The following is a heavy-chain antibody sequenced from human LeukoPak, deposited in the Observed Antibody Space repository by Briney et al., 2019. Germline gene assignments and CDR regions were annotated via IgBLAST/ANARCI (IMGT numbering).Heavy chain of an antibody. Sequence: GGSLRLSCAASGFTFSSYAMHWVRQAPGKGLEWVALISYDGRNKYYADSVKGRFTISRDNSKNTLYLQMNSLRAEDTAVYYCAKDQWSFSLGSSYYWGQGTLVTVSS. CDR2: ISYDGRNK. CDR3: AKDQWSFSLGSSYY. J-gene: IGHJ4*02. D-gene: IGHD3-10*01. V-gene: IGHV3-30*18. CDR1: GFTFSSYA.